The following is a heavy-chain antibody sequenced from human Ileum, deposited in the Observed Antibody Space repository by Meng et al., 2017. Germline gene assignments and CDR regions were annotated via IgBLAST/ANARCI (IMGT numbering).Heavy chain of an antibody. J-gene: IGHJ4*02. CDR3: AKAAAYNLDI. CDR1: GFSISSAIC. D-gene: IGHD1-14*01. Sequence: QLPDAGPGLGEPSGPLAPTCAVSGFSISSAICWGWVRQPPGKGLEWIGEIFQSGSTNYNPSLKSRVSISVDKSKNHLSLSLSSVTAADTAAYYCAKAAAYNLDIWGQGALVTVSS. CDR2: IFQSGST. V-gene: IGHV4-4*02.